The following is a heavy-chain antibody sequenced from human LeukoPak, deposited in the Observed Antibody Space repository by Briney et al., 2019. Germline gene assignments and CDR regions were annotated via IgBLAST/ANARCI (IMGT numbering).Heavy chain of an antibody. CDR3: ARHAEDYYSMDV. V-gene: IGHV4-4*09. J-gene: IGHJ6*03. D-gene: IGHD2-2*01. CDR1: GGSISSYY. Sequence: SETLSLTCTVSGGSISSYYWSWIRQPPGKGLEWIGYIYTSGSTNYNPSLKSRVTISVDTSKNQFSLKLSSVTAADTAVYYCARHAEDYYSMDVWGKGTTVTVSS. CDR2: IYTSGST.